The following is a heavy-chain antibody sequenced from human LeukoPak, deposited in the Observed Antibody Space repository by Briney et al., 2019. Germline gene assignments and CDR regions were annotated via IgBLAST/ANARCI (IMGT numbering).Heavy chain of an antibody. D-gene: IGHD4-17*01. CDR1: GYTFTSYY. V-gene: IGHV1-46*01. J-gene: IGHJ5*02. CDR2: INPSGGST. Sequence: ASVKVSCKASGYTFTSYYMHWVRQAPGQGLEWMGIINPSGGSTSYAQKFQGRVTMTRDTSTSTVYMELSSLRSEDTAVYYCARDRGYGHSLGWFDPWGQGTLVTVSS. CDR3: ARDRGYGHSLGWFDP.